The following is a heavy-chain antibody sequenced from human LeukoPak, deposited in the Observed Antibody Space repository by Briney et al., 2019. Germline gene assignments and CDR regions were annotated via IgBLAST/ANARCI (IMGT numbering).Heavy chain of an antibody. CDR1: GGSISGYH. V-gene: IGHV4-59*01. J-gene: IGHJ4*02. CDR2: IYYSGSSGST. D-gene: IGHD1/OR15-1a*01. CDR3: ARWNSGGGY. Sequence: SETLSLTCSVSGGSISGYHWSWIRQPPGKGLEWIGQIYYSGSSGSTNYNPSLKSRVTISVDTSKNQFSLNLSSVTAADTAVYYCARWNSGGGYWGQGTLVTVSS.